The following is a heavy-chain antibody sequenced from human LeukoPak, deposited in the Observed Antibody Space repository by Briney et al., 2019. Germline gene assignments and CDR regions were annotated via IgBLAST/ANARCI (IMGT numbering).Heavy chain of an antibody. CDR3: ARGPRAAADDY. D-gene: IGHD6-13*01. CDR1: GYTFINFA. CDR2: INAGNGNT. Sequence: GASVKVSCKASGYTFINFAINWGRQAPGQRPKWMGWINAGNGNTKYSQKFQGRVTITRDTSASTAYMELSGLTSEDTAVYYCARGPRAAADDYWGQGTLVTVSS. V-gene: IGHV1-3*01. J-gene: IGHJ4*02.